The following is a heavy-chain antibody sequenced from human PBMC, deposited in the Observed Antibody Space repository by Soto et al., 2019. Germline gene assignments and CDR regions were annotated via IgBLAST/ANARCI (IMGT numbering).Heavy chain of an antibody. J-gene: IGHJ4*02. V-gene: IGHV4-61*01. CDR2: IYYTGST. CDR1: GGSVSSGSHQ. Sequence: PSETLSLTCTVSGGSVSSGSHQWSWIRQSPGKGLEWIGYIYYTGSTNYNPSLKSRGTISVDTSKNQFSLRLTSVTAADTAVYYCARERLPNYYDSSGYSGLYDYWGQGTLVTVSS. D-gene: IGHD3-22*01. CDR3: ARERLPNYYDSSGYSGLYDY.